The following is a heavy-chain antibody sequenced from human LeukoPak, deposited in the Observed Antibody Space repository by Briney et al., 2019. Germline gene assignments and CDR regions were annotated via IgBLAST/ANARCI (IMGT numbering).Heavy chain of an antibody. D-gene: IGHD5-18*01. CDR1: GYIFTDYY. V-gene: IGHV1-2*02. CDR2: INPNSGGT. Sequence: ASVKVSCKASGYIFTDYYMHWVRQAPGQGLEWMGWINPNSGGTNYAQKFQGRVTMTRDTSISTAYMELSRLRSDDTAVYYCASSPTTAMVSGVWGQGTLVTVSS. CDR3: ASSPTTAMVSGV. J-gene: IGHJ4*02.